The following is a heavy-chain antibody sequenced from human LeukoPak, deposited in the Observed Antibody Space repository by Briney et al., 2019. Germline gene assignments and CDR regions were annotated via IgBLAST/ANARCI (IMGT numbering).Heavy chain of an antibody. CDR3: ARAGSSWPLYYYYYMDV. V-gene: IGHV4-59*11. D-gene: IGHD6-13*01. CDR2: VSDSGST. Sequence: SETLSLTCTVSGGSISSHYWSWIRQPPGKGLEWIGYVSDSGSTNYNPSLKSRVTVSMDTSKDQFSLKLTSVTAADTAVYYCARAGSSWPLYYYYYMDVRGKGTTVTVSS. CDR1: GGSISSHY. J-gene: IGHJ6*03.